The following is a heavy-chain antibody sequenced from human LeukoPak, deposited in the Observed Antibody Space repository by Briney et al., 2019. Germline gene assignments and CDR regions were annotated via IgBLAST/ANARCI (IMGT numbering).Heavy chain of an antibody. V-gene: IGHV4-34*01. CDR3: ARDSSVYARYYLDY. D-gene: IGHD2-8*01. Sequence: SETLSLTCAVYGGSFSGYYWSWIRQPPGKGLEWIGEIDHSGSTNYNPSLKSRVTISVDTSKNQFSLKLSSVTAADTAVYYCARDSSVYARYYLDYWGQGTLVTVSS. CDR1: GGSFSGYY. J-gene: IGHJ4*02. CDR2: IDHSGST.